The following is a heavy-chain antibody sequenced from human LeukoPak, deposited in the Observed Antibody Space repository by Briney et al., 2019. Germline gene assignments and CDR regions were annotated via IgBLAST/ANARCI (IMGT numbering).Heavy chain of an antibody. CDR3: ATPPNGGDLNYYFDY. CDR2: IRYDGSNK. CDR1: GFTFSSYG. V-gene: IGHV3-30*02. D-gene: IGHD2-21*01. J-gene: IGHJ4*02. Sequence: RAGGSLRLSCAASGFTFSSYGIHWVRQAPGKGLEWVAFIRYDGSNKYYANSVKGRFTISRDNSKSTLYLQMNSLRAEDTAVYYCATPPNGGDLNYYFDYWGQGTLVTVSS.